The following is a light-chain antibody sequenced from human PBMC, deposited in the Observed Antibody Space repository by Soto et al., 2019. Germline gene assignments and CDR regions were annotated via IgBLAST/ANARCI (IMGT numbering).Light chain of an antibody. CDR2: DAS. CDR3: QQCVTAPLT. V-gene: IGKV3-20*01. J-gene: IGKJ1*01. Sequence: EIVLTQSPGTLSLSPGERATLSCRASQSLSKNYLAWYQHKPGQAPRLLIHDASNRATGIPDRFSGSGSGTDFTLTIISLEPEDSAVYYCQQCVTAPLTFGPGTKVEI. CDR1: QSLSKNY.